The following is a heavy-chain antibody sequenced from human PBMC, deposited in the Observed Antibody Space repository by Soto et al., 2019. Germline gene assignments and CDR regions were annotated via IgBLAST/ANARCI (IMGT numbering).Heavy chain of an antibody. Sequence: GGSLRLSCAASGFTFSSYSMNWVRQAPGKGLEWVSSISSSSSYIYYADSVKGRFTISRDNAKNSLYLQMNSLRAEDTAVYYCARDGEGEGMDVWGQGTTVTVSS. CDR3: ARDGEGEGMDV. V-gene: IGHV3-21*01. CDR2: ISSSSSYI. CDR1: GFTFSSYS. D-gene: IGHD7-27*01. J-gene: IGHJ6*02.